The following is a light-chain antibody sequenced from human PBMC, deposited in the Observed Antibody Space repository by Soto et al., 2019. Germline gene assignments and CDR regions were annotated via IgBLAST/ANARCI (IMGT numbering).Light chain of an antibody. CDR2: GAS. CDR1: PTTNYNQ. J-gene: IGKJ1*01. V-gene: IGKV3-20*01. CDR3: QQYESSSWT. Sequence: EIVLTQSPGTLSLYPGQRATLSCRASPTTNYNQLAWYQQKPGQAPRVLIYGASTRATGIPDRFSGSGSGTDFTLTISRLEPEDFAVYYCQQYESSSWTFGQGTKVEIK.